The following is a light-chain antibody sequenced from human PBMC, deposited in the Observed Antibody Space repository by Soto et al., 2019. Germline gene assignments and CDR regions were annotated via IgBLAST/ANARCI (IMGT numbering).Light chain of an antibody. CDR2: WAS. CDR3: QQYYNIPWT. V-gene: IGKV4-1*01. CDR1: QIVLYNSNNDSY. Sequence: DIVLSKTQDYLAVSLGERATISCRSSQIVLYNSNNDSYLTWYQQKPGQSPKVLIYWASTRDSGVPDRFSGSGSGTDFTLTISSLQAEDVAVYYCQQYYNIPWTFGQGTKVDI. J-gene: IGKJ1*01.